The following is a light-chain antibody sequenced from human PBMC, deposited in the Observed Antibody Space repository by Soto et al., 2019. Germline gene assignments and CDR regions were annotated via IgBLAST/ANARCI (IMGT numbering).Light chain of an antibody. CDR2: TVS. CDR3: MQRIEFPWT. CDR1: QSLLDSDDGNTY. V-gene: IGKV2-40*01. J-gene: IGKJ1*01. Sequence: DIVMTQTPLSLPVTPGESASISCRSSQSLLDSDDGNTYLDWYLQKPGQSPQLLIYTVSYRASGVPDRFSGSGSGTDFTLKISRVEADDVGVYYCMQRIEFPWTFGQGTKVDIK.